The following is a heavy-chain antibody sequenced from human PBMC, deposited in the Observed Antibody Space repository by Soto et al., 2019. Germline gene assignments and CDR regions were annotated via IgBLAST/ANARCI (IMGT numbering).Heavy chain of an antibody. D-gene: IGHD3-10*01. CDR3: ARDNNFFDSGSGVDY. CDR1: GASISSNF. V-gene: IGHV4-59*12. J-gene: IGHJ4*02. Sequence: SETLSLTCSVSGASISSNFWSWVRQPPGKGLEWIGYIYFGGTTQSNPSLKGRATISLDNAKNSLYLQMNSLRAEDTAVYYCARDNNFFDSGSGVDYWGQGTLVTVSS. CDR2: IYFGGTT.